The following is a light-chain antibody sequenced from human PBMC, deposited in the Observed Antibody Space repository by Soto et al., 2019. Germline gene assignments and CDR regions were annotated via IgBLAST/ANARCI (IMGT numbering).Light chain of an antibody. J-gene: IGLJ3*02. Sequence: QSVLTQPPSVSGAPGQRVTISFTGSTSNIGAGYEVHWYQQVPGTAPKLLVSGHNNRPAEVPDRFFGSKSGTSASLTITGLLAEDEADYYCQSFDSSLGGSGVFGGGTKLTV. CDR3: QSFDSSLGGSGV. CDR1: TSNIGAGYE. V-gene: IGLV1-40*01. CDR2: GHN.